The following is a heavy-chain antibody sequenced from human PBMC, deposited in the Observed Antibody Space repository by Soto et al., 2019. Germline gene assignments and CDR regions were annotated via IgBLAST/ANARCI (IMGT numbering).Heavy chain of an antibody. J-gene: IGHJ6*02. Sequence: QVQLVQSGAEVKKPGSSVKVSCKASGGTFSSYAISWVRQAPGQGLEWMGGIIPIFGTANYAQKFQGRVTITADESTSTAYMELISLRSADTAVYYCARVVYDSSGAKDYYYYYGMDVWGQGTTVTVSS. CDR3: ARVVYDSSGAKDYYYYYGMDV. V-gene: IGHV1-69*12. CDR2: IIPIFGTA. D-gene: IGHD3-22*01. CDR1: GGTFSSYA.